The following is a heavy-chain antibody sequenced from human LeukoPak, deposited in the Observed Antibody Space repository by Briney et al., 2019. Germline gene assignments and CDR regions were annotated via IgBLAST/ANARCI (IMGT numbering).Heavy chain of an antibody. V-gene: IGHV3-23*01. J-gene: IGHJ4*02. CDR3: AKRERVGTTIGH. CDR1: GFTFDDYT. Sequence: PGGSLRLSCAASGFTFDDYTMHWVRQAPGKGLEWVSAISTTGGTTYYADSVKGRFTISRDNSKNTLYLQMNSLRAEDTAVYYCAKRERVGTTIGHWGQGTLVTVSS. D-gene: IGHD1-26*01. CDR2: ISTTGGTT.